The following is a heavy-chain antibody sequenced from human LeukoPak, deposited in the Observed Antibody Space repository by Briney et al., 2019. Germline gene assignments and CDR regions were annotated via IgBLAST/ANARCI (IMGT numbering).Heavy chain of an antibody. CDR2: INHSGST. J-gene: IGHJ1*01. D-gene: IGHD2-15*01. CDR3: ARHESLCSGGSCYRYFQH. V-gene: IGHV4-34*01. CDR1: GGSFSGYY. Sequence: PSETLSLTCAVYGGSFSGYYWSWIRQPPGKGLEWIGEINHSGSTNYNPSLKSRVTISVDTSKNQFSLKLSSVTAADTAVYYCARHESLCSGGSCYRYFQHWGQGTLVTVSS.